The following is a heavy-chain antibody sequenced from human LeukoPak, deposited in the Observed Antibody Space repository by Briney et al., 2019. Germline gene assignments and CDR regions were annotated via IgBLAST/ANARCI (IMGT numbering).Heavy chain of an antibody. V-gene: IGHV3-7*03. J-gene: IGHJ1*01. Sequence: QPGGSLRLSCEASGFIFTDYWMTWARQAPGKGLEWVANTNKDGSEKWYVDSVKGRFTISRDNAKNSLYLQMNSPKAGDTALYYCVRDGNDGLNDWEYWGQGALVTVSS. CDR2: TNKDGSEK. CDR3: VRDGNDGLNDWEY. CDR1: GFIFTDYW. D-gene: IGHD1-1*01.